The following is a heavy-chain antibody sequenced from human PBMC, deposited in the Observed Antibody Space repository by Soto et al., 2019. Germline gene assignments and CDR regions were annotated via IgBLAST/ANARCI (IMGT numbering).Heavy chain of an antibody. CDR2: ISGSGSST. J-gene: IGHJ4*02. D-gene: IGHD4-17*01. CDR1: GFTFSSYA. V-gene: IGHV3-23*01. CDR3: AKPPLYGDYISTIDY. Sequence: EVQLLESGGGLVQPGGSLRLSCAASGFTFSSYAMSWVRQAPGKGLEWVSAISGSGSSTYYADSVKGRFTNSRDNSKNPLYLQMNSLRAEDTAVYYCAKPPLYGDYISTIDYWGQGTLVTVSS.